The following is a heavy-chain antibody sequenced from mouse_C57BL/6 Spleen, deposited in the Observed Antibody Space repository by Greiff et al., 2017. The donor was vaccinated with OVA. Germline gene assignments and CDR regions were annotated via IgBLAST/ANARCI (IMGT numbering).Heavy chain of an antibody. CDR2: FYPGSGSI. V-gene: IGHV1-62-2*01. CDR1: GYTFTEYT. CDR3: ARHEGGSSYYYFDY. J-gene: IGHJ2*01. D-gene: IGHD1-1*01. Sequence: QVQLQQSGAELVKPGASVKLSCKASGYTFTEYTIHWVKQRSGQGLEWIGWFYPGSGSIKYNEKFKDKATLTADKSSSPVYLELRRVTSEDSAVYFCARHEGGSSYYYFDYWGQGTTLTVSS.